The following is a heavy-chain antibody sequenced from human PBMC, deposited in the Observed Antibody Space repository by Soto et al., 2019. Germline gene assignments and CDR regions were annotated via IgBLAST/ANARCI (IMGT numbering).Heavy chain of an antibody. CDR3: ARVWGGAFDF. D-gene: IGHD3-10*01. Sequence: SETLSLTCAVSGGSISSGGYSWSWIRQPPGKGLEWIGYIYHSGSTYYNPSLKSRVTISVDRSKNQFSLRLGSVTAADTAVYYCARVWGGAFDFWGQGTMVTVSS. J-gene: IGHJ3*01. CDR2: IYHSGST. V-gene: IGHV4-30-2*01. CDR1: GGSISSGGYS.